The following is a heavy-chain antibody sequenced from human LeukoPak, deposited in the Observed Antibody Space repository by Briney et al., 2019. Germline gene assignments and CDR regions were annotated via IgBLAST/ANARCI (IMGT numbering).Heavy chain of an antibody. CDR1: GYTFTGYY. J-gene: IGHJ4*02. CDR3: ARGECSSTSLSFFSR. D-gene: IGHD2-2*01. Sequence: ASVKVSCKASGYTFTGYYMHWVRQAPGQGLEWMGWINPNSGGTNYAQKFQGRVTMTRDTSISTAYMELSRLRSDDTAVYYCARGECSSTSLSFFSRGGQGTLVSVSS. CDR2: INPNSGGT. V-gene: IGHV1-2*02.